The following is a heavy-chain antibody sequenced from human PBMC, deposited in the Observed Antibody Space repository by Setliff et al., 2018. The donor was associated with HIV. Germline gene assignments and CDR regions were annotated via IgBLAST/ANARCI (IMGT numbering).Heavy chain of an antibody. CDR1: GASFSDYS. CDR3: FLEVPLMMATTPPL. D-gene: IGHD1-7*01. V-gene: IGHV4-34*01. Sequence: SETLSLTCAVYGASFSDYSWSWIRQPPGKGLEWIGEINHSGSTNYNPSLKSRVTISVDTTKNQFSLKLTSVTAADTAVYYCFLEVPLMMATTPPLWGQGTLVTVSS. J-gene: IGHJ4*02. CDR2: INHSGST.